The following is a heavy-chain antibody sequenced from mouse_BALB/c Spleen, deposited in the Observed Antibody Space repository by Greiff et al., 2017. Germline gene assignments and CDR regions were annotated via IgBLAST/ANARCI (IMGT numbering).Heavy chain of an antibody. D-gene: IGHD4-1*01. Sequence: EVHLVESGGGLVKPGGSLKLSCAASGFTFSSYAMSWVRQTPEKRLEWVATISSGGSYTYYPDSVKGRFTISRDNAKNTLYLQMSSLRSEDTAMYYCARTGTGTLGYFDVWGAGTTVTVSS. V-gene: IGHV5-9-3*01. CDR3: ARTGTGTLGYFDV. CDR1: GFTFSSYA. CDR2: ISSGGSYT. J-gene: IGHJ1*01.